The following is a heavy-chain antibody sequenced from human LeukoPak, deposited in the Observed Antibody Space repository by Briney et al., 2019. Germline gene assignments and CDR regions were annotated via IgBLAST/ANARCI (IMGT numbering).Heavy chain of an antibody. CDR1: GGSISSGDYY. J-gene: IGHJ4*02. Sequence: SETLSLTCTVSGGSISSGDYYWSWIRQPPGKGLEWIGYIYYSGSTYYNPSLKSQVTISVDTSKNQFSLKLSSVTAADTAVYYCARGGDYGFFDYWGQGTLVTVSS. CDR3: ARGGDYGFFDY. V-gene: IGHV4-30-4*01. D-gene: IGHD4-17*01. CDR2: IYYSGST.